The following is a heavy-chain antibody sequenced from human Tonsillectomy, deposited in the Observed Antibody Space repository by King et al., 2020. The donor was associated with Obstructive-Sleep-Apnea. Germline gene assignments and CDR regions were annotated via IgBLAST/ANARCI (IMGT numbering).Heavy chain of an antibody. V-gene: IGHV3-49*03. CDR2: IRSKAYGGAT. Sequence: VQLVESGGGLVQPGRSLRLSCTASGFTFGDYAMSWFRQAPGKGLEGVGFIRSKAYGGATEYAASVKGRLPISRDDSKSIAYLQMNSLKTEDTAGYYCTRDNQRSSWTSDYWGQGALVTVSS. J-gene: IGHJ4*02. CDR3: TRDNQRSSWTSDY. D-gene: IGHD6-13*01. CDR1: GFTFGDYA.